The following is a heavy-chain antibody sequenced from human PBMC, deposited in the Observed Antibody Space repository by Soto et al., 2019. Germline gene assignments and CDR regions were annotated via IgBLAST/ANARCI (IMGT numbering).Heavy chain of an antibody. D-gene: IGHD6-19*01. V-gene: IGHV3-73*01. CDR1: GFTFSGSA. Sequence: GGSLRLSCAASGFTFSGSAMHWFRQASGKGLEWVGRIRSKANSYATAYAASVKGRFTISRDDSKNTAYLQMNSLKTEDTAVYYCTRRDSSGWYRGGWYYYGMDVWGQGTTVTVSS. CDR2: IRSKANSYAT. CDR3: TRRDSSGWYRGGWYYYGMDV. J-gene: IGHJ6*02.